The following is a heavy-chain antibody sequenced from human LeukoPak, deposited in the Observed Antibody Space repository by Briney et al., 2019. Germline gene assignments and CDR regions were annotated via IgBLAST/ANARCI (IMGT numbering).Heavy chain of an antibody. V-gene: IGHV4-39*07. J-gene: IGHJ4*02. CDR3: ARDYYGSGTNDY. CDR1: GGSISSSSYY. Sequence: PSETLSLTCIVSGGSISSSSYYWGWIRQPPGKGLEWIGSIYYSGSTYYNPSLKSRVTTSVDTSKNQFSLKLSSVTAADTAVYYCARDYYGSGTNDYWGQGTLVTVSS. D-gene: IGHD3-10*01. CDR2: IYYSGST.